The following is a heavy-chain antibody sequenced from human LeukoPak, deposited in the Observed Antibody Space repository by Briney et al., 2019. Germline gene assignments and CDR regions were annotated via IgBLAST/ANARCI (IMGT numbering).Heavy chain of an antibody. J-gene: IGHJ4*02. CDR1: GYTFTGYY. CDR2: INPNSGGT. CDR3: ARTTNYGSGSYYNGPHDY. V-gene: IGHV1-2*02. D-gene: IGHD3-10*01. Sequence: GASVKVSCKASGYTFTGYYTHWVRQAPGQGLEWMGWINPNSGGTNYAQKFQGRVTMTRDTSISTAYMELSRLRSDDTAVYYCARTTNYGSGSYYNGPHDYWGQGTLVTVSS.